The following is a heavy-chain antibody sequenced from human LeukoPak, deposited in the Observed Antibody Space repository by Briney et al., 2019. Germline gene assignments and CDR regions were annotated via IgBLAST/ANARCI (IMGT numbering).Heavy chain of an antibody. D-gene: IGHD6-6*01. J-gene: IGHJ5*02. Sequence: SETLSLTCTVSGYSISSGYYWGWIRQPPGKGLEWIGSIYHSGSTYYNPSLKSRVTISVDTSKNQFSLKLSSVTAADTAVYYCARDEEYSSWADWFDPWGQGTLVTVSS. V-gene: IGHV4-38-2*02. CDR2: IYHSGST. CDR1: GYSISSGYY. CDR3: ARDEEYSSWADWFDP.